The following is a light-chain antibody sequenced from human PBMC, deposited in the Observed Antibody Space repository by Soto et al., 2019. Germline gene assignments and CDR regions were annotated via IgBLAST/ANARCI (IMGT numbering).Light chain of an antibody. CDR1: TSDVGIYNY. CDR3: SSYAGSNNFV. J-gene: IGLJ1*01. CDR2: EVS. Sequence: QSALTQPPSASGSPGQSVTISCTGSTSDVGIYNYVSWYQQHPGEAPKLMLYEVSKRPSGVTDRFSGSKSGNTASLTVSGLQADDEADYYCSSYAGSNNFVFGTGTKVTVL. V-gene: IGLV2-8*01.